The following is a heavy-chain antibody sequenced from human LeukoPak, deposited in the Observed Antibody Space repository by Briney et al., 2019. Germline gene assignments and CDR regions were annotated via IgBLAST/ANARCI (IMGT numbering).Heavy chain of an antibody. CDR2: ISGSGGST. V-gene: IGHV3-23*01. J-gene: IGHJ4*02. CDR3: AKDGYYYGSGADS. Sequence: PGGSLRLSCAASGFTFSSYAMSWVRQAPGKALEWVSAISGSGGSTYYADSVKGRFTISRDNSKNTLYLQMNSLRAEDTAVYYCAKDGYYYGSGADSWGQGTLVTVSS. D-gene: IGHD3-10*01. CDR1: GFTFSSYA.